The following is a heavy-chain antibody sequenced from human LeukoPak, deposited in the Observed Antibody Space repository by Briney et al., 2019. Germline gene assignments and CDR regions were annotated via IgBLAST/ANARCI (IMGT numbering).Heavy chain of an antibody. CDR1: GGSISSYY. Sequence: PSETLSLTCTVSGGSISSYYWSWIRQPPGKGLEWIGYIYDSGNTNNNPSLKSRVTISVDTSKNQLSLKLTSVTAADTAVYYCARWDESVWAFGNWGPGTLVTVSS. CDR3: ARWDESVWAFGN. D-gene: IGHD5/OR15-5a*01. CDR2: IYDSGNT. V-gene: IGHV4-59*08. J-gene: IGHJ4*02.